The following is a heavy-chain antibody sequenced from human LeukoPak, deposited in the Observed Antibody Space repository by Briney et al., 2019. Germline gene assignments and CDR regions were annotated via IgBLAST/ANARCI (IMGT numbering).Heavy chain of an antibody. CDR2: ISSSGSYI. J-gene: IGHJ4*02. Sequence: PGGSLRLSCAASGFTFSSYSMNWVRQAPGKGLEWVSSISSSGSYIYYADSVKGRFTISRDNAKNSLYLQMNSLRAEDTAVYYCARVGSGYYRPLDYWGQGTLVTVSS. V-gene: IGHV3-21*01. CDR3: ARVGSGYYRPLDY. D-gene: IGHD3-22*01. CDR1: GFTFSSYS.